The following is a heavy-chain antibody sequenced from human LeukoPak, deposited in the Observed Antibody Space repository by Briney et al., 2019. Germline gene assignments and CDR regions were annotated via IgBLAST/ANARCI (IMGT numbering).Heavy chain of an antibody. J-gene: IGHJ4*02. D-gene: IGHD5-18*01. Sequence: ASVTVSCRASGYTFTYYYIHWVRQAPGQGLEWMGWINPNSGGTNYAQKFQGRVTMTRDTSISTAYMELSRLRSDDTAVYYCARDSGYSYVPRFDYWGQGTLVTVSS. CDR2: INPNSGGT. CDR3: ARDSGYSYVPRFDY. CDR1: GYTFTYYY. V-gene: IGHV1-2*02.